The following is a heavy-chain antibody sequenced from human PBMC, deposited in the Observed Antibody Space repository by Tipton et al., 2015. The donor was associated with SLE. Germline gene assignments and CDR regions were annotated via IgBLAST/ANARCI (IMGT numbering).Heavy chain of an antibody. CDR3: ARDRKQVEAFDI. CDR1: GFTFSSYG. CDR2: IRYDGSNK. J-gene: IGHJ3*02. Sequence: SLRLSCAASGFTFSSYGMHWVRQAPGKGLEWVAFIRYDGSNKYYADSVKGRFTISRDNSKNTLYLQMNSLRAEDTAVYYCARDRKQVEAFDIWGQGTMVTVSS. D-gene: IGHD6-13*01. V-gene: IGHV3-30*02.